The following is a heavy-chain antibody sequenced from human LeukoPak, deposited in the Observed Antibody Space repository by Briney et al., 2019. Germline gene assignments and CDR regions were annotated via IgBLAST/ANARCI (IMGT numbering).Heavy chain of an antibody. CDR3: VKDLGRYRNSCFDY. V-gene: IGHV3-23*01. Sequence: PGGSLRLSCAASGFTFSSYAMSWVRQAPEKGLEWVSTISGSGGGTYYADSVKGRFTISRDDSKNTLYLQMNSLRAEDTAVYYCVKDLGRYRNSCFDYWGQGTLVTVSS. CDR2: ISGSGGGT. D-gene: IGHD1-26*01. J-gene: IGHJ4*02. CDR1: GFTFSSYA.